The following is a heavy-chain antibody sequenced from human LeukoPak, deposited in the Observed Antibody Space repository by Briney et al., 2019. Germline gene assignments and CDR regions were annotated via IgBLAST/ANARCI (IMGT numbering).Heavy chain of an antibody. J-gene: IGHJ4*02. CDR2: ISAYNGNT. V-gene: IGHV1-18*01. CDR3: ARDGPTYYYDSSGYYFDY. Sequence: ASVKVSCMASGYTFTSYGISWVRQAPGQGLEWMGWISAYNGNTNYVQKLQGRVTMTTDTSTSTAYMELRSLRSDDTAVYYCARDGPTYYYDSSGYYFDYWGQGTLVTVSS. D-gene: IGHD3-22*01. CDR1: GYTFTSYG.